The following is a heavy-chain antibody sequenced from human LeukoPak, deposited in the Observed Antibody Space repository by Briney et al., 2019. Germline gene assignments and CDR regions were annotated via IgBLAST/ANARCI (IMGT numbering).Heavy chain of an antibody. D-gene: IGHD2-15*01. J-gene: IGHJ4*02. Sequence: PGGSLRLSCAASGFTFSSYAMHWVRQAPGKGLEWVAVISYDGSNKYYADSVKGRFTISRDNSKNTLYLQMNSLRAEDTAVYYCAKDLVSLAHWGQGTLVTVSS. V-gene: IGHV3-30-3*01. CDR2: ISYDGSNK. CDR1: GFTFSSYA. CDR3: AKDLVSLAH.